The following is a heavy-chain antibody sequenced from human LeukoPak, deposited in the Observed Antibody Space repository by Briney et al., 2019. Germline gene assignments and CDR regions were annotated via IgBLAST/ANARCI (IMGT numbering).Heavy chain of an antibody. CDR2: ISSSGSTI. CDR1: GFTFSSCE. D-gene: IGHD2-15*01. Sequence: GGSLRLSCAASGFTFSSCEMNWVRQAPGKGLEWVSYISSSGSTIYYADSVKGRFTISRDNAKNSLYLQMNSLRAEDTAVYYCANPHCSGGSCYPPGFDYWGQGTLVTVSS. CDR3: ANPHCSGGSCYPPGFDY. J-gene: IGHJ4*02. V-gene: IGHV3-48*03.